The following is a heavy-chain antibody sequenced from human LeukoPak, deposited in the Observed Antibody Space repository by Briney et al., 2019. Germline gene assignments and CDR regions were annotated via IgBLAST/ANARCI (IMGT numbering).Heavy chain of an antibody. J-gene: IGHJ3*02. V-gene: IGHV4-34*01. D-gene: IGHD3-10*01. CDR2: INHSGST. CDR1: GGSFSGYY. CDR3: SIGPRGSVYYYGSGSRRAFDI. Sequence: PSETLSLTCAVSGGSFSGYYWSWIRQPPGKGLEWIGEINHSGSTNYNPSLKSRVTISVDTSKNQFSLKLSSVTAADTAVYYCSIGPRGSVYYYGSGSRRAFDIWGQGTMVTVCS.